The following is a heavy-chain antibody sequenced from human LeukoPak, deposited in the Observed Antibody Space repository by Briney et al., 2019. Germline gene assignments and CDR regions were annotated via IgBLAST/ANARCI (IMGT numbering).Heavy chain of an antibody. CDR2: INPNSGGT. CDR1: GYTFTGYY. V-gene: IGHV1-2*02. CDR3: ATNIVATITRGYYYMDV. D-gene: IGHD5-12*01. J-gene: IGHJ6*03. Sequence: ASVKVSCKASGYTFTGYYMHWVRQAPGQGLEWMGWINPNSGGTNYAQKFQGRVTMTRDTSISTAYMELSRLRSDDTAVYYCATNIVATITRGYYYMDVWGKGTTVTVSS.